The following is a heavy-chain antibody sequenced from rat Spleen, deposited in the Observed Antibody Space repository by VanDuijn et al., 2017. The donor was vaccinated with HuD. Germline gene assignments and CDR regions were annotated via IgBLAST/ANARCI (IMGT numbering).Heavy chain of an antibody. J-gene: IGHJ2*01. Sequence: EVQLVESGGGLVQPGSPLKLSCAASGFTFSSNWLNWIRQAPGKGLEWVSSISNDGGTTYYPDSVKGRFTISRDNAKSTLYLQMDSLRSEDTATYYCARHRRNNIGTTHYFDYWGQGVMVTVSS. CDR2: ISNDGGTT. CDR3: ARHRRNNIGTTHYFDY. V-gene: IGHV5-58*01. CDR1: GFTFSSNW. D-gene: IGHD1-5*01.